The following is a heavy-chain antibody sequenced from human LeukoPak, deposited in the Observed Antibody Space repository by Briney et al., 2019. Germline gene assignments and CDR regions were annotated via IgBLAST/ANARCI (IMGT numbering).Heavy chain of an antibody. CDR2: INGSGGST. J-gene: IGHJ4*02. V-gene: IGHV3-23*01. CDR3: ATYRQVLLPFES. CDR1: GFTFSSYA. D-gene: IGHD2-8*02. Sequence: GGSLRLSCAASGFTFSSYAMSWVRQAPGKGLEWVSDINGSGGSTYYADSVKGRFTISRDNSQNTLYLQLNSLRAEDTAVYYCATYRQVLLPFESWGQGTLVTVSS.